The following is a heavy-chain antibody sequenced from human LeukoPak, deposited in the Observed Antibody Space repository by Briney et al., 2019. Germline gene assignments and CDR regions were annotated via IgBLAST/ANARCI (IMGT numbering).Heavy chain of an antibody. Sequence: SVTVSCTASGGTFSSYAISWVRQAPGQGLEWMGGIIPIFGTANYAQKFPGRVTITADESTSTAYMELSSLRSEDTAVYYCAHHGDYDFWSGYFDYWGQGTLVTVSS. J-gene: IGHJ4*02. CDR3: AHHGDYDFWSGYFDY. D-gene: IGHD3-3*01. V-gene: IGHV1-69*01. CDR1: GGTFSSYA. CDR2: IIPIFGTA.